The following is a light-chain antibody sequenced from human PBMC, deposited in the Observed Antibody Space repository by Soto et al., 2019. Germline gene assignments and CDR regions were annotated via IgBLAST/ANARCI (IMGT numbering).Light chain of an antibody. J-gene: IGKJ1*01. CDR3: QHTRTTPRT. Sequence: DIQMTQSPSSLFANVGDRVNITCRASQGIYTYLHWYQQRPGKDPTLLIYGASNLHSGVPSRFSGRGSGTEFTLTISSLQPEDVATYYCQHTRTTPRTFGQGTKVEIK. V-gene: IGKV1-39*01. CDR1: QGIYTY. CDR2: GAS.